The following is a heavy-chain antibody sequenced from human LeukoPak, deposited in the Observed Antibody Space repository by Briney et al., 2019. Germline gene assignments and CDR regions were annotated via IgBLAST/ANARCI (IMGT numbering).Heavy chain of an antibody. Sequence: PSETLSLTCAVYGGSFSGYYWSWIRQPPGKGLEWIGEIDHSGSTNYNPSLKSRVTISVDTSKNQFSLKLSSVTAADTAVYYCAREGYYDSSGYPLFYFDYWGQGTLVTVSS. J-gene: IGHJ4*02. V-gene: IGHV4-34*01. CDR2: IDHSGST. D-gene: IGHD3-22*01. CDR1: GGSFSGYY. CDR3: AREGYYDSSGYPLFYFDY.